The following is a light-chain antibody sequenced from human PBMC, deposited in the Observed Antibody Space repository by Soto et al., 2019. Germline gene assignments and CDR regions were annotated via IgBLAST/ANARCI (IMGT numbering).Light chain of an antibody. Sequence: QSALTQPASVSGSPGQSITISCTGTSSDVGGYNHVSWYQQHPGKAPKLMIFDVSNRPSGVSNRFSGSKSGNTASLTISGLLAEDEADYYCSSYASSSTLVLFGGGTKLTVL. CDR2: DVS. CDR3: SSYASSSTLVL. V-gene: IGLV2-14*03. CDR1: SSDVGGYNH. J-gene: IGLJ3*02.